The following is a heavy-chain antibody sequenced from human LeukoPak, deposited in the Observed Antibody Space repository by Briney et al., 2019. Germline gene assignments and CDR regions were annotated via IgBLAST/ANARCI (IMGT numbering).Heavy chain of an antibody. CDR3: ARHWNLLYYFDY. D-gene: IGHD1-1*01. Sequence: KPSETLSLTCTVSGGSISSYSWGWIRQPPGKGLEWIGSIYYSGSAYYNPSLKSRVTISVDTSKDQFSLILSSVSAADTAVYYCARHWNLLYYFDYWGHGTLVTVSS. CDR1: GGSISSYS. J-gene: IGHJ4*01. CDR2: IYYSGSA. V-gene: IGHV4-39*01.